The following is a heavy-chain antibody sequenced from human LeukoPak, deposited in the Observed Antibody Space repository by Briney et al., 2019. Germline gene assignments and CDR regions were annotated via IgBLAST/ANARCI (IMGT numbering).Heavy chain of an antibody. D-gene: IGHD2-15*01. CDR3: ASHPRGYCSGGSCLTGAFDI. CDR2: IYYSGST. CDR1: GGSISSYY. V-gene: IGHV4-59*12. Sequence: SETLSLTCTVSGGSISSYYWSWIRQPPGKGLEWIGYIYYSGSTNYNPSLKSRVTISVDTSKNQFSLKLSSVTAADTAVYYCASHPRGYCSGGSCLTGAFDIWGQGTMVTVSS. J-gene: IGHJ3*02.